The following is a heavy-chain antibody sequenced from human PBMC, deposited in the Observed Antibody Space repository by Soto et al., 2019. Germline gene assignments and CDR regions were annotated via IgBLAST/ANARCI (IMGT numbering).Heavy chain of an antibody. CDR3: ASSIN. CDR1: GFTFSRFE. J-gene: IGHJ4*02. Sequence: PGGSLRLSCAASGFTFSRFELHWVRQAPGKGLEWISYISSSGSTAYYASSVEGRFTISRDNSKNTLYLQMNNLRADDTAVYYCASSINWGQGTLVTVSS. CDR2: ISSSGSTA. V-gene: IGHV3-48*03.